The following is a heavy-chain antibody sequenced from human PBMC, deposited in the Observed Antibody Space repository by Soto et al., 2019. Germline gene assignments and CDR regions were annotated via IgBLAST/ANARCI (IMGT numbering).Heavy chain of an antibody. CDR2: MNPQTGNT. CDR3: ARLSEESSSSNYYYFYMDV. V-gene: IGHV1-8*01. J-gene: IGHJ6*03. D-gene: IGHD6-6*01. Sequence: QVQLVQSGSEGKEPGASMKISCQASGYTFTRYDITWVRQATGQGLEWMGWMNPQTGNTAYAEKFQGRVTMTRSTSINTAYMELSVLRSEDTAVYYCARLSEESSSSNYYYFYMDVWGKGSTVTVSS. CDR1: GYTFTRYD.